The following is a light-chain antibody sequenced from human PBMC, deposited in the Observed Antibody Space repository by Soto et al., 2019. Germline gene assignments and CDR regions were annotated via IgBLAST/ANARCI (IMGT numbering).Light chain of an antibody. CDR1: QSVSSSY. Sequence: EIALTQSPGTLSLSPGERATLSCRARQSVSSSYLAWYQQKPGQAPRLLIYGTSSRATAIPERFSGSGPGTHFTLTITRLEPEDFAVYYCQPYGSSSWTFGQGTKVEIK. CDR3: QPYGSSSWT. CDR2: GTS. J-gene: IGKJ1*01. V-gene: IGKV3-20*01.